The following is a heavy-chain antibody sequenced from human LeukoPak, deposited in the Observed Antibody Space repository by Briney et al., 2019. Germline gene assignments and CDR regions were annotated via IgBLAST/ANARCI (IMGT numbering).Heavy chain of an antibody. CDR3: AKQKGYCSGGSCYYSDY. J-gene: IGHJ4*02. V-gene: IGHV3-23*01. D-gene: IGHD2-15*01. Sequence: GGSLRLSSAASGFTFSSYAMSWVRQAPGKGLEWVSTLSGSGASTSYADSVKGRFTISRDNSKNTLYLQMNSLRAEDTARYYCAKQKGYCSGGSCYYSDYWGQGTLVTVSS. CDR2: LSGSGAST. CDR1: GFTFSSYA.